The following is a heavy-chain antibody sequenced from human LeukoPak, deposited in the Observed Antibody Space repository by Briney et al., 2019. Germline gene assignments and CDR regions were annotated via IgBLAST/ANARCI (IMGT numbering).Heavy chain of an antibody. Sequence: ASVKVSFKASGYSSPNYGISWVRQAPGQGREWMGWVHIYRGNTNYAQKFQGRVTMTTDTSTSTVYMEVRGLRSDDTAMYYCARDVGITVADSFDPWGQGALVTVSS. D-gene: IGHD6-13*01. CDR1: GYSSPNYG. CDR3: ARDVGITVADSFDP. J-gene: IGHJ5*02. CDR2: VHIYRGNT. V-gene: IGHV1-18*01.